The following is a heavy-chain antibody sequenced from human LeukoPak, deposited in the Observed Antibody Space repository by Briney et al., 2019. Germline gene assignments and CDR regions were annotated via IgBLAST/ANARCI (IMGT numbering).Heavy chain of an antibody. CDR2: ISYDGSNK. J-gene: IGHJ6*03. CDR3: ARDYNGSGSYHTAYSYYYYYMDV. Sequence: GGSLRLSCAASGFTFSSYAMHWVRQAPGKGLEWVAVISYDGSNKYYADSVKGRFTISRDNSKNTLYLQMNSLRAEDTAVYYCARDYNGSGSYHTAYSYYYYYMDVWGKGTSVTVSS. V-gene: IGHV3-30*04. CDR1: GFTFSSYA. D-gene: IGHD3-10*01.